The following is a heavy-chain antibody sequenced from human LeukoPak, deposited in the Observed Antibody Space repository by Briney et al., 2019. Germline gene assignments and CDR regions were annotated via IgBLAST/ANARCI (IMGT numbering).Heavy chain of an antibody. Sequence: GESLKISCKGSGYSFTNYWIGWVRQMPGKGLECMGIIHPSDSDTRYSPSFQGQVTISADKSINTAYLQWSSLQASDTAMYYCAREYWGNLDYWGQGTLVTVSS. J-gene: IGHJ4*02. CDR1: GYSFTNYW. V-gene: IGHV5-51*01. CDR3: AREYWGNLDY. CDR2: IHPSDSDT. D-gene: IGHD2/OR15-2a*01.